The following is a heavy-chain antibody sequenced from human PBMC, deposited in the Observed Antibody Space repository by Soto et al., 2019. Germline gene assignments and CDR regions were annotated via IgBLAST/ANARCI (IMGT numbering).Heavy chain of an antibody. CDR1: GFSLTTRGPG. CDR2: IYWDEDK. J-gene: IGHJ4*02. CDR3: AHTDYYGSWNFGY. Sequence: QITLKESGPTLVKPTQTLTLTCTFSGFSLTTRGPGVGWIRQPPGKALEWLAVIYWDEDKRYSPSLKNRLTITNDTSKTQVVLTLTNMDPVDTATYYCAHTDYYGSWNFGYWGQGTLVTVSS. D-gene: IGHD3-10*01. V-gene: IGHV2-5*02.